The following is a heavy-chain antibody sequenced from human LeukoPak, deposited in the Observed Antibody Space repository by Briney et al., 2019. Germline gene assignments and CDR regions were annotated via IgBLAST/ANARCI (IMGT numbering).Heavy chain of an antibody. D-gene: IGHD3-22*01. CDR3: TTDSPYYYDSSGYWEFDY. J-gene: IGHJ4*02. CDR1: GFTFSSYW. CDR2: IKSKTDGGTT. Sequence: PGGSLRLSCAASGFTFSSYWMHWVRQAPGKGLEWVGRIKSKTDGGTTDYAAPVKGKFTISRDDSKNTLYLQMNSLKTEDTAVYYCTTDSPYYYDSSGYWEFDYWGQGTLVTVSS. V-gene: IGHV3-15*01.